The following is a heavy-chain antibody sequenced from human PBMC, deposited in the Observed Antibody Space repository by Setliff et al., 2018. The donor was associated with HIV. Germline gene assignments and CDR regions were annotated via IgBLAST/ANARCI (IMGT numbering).Heavy chain of an antibody. J-gene: IGHJ6*03. CDR3: ASDSPAARFEELEDHYYYFMDV. D-gene: IGHD3-10*01. V-gene: IGHV1-69*13. Sequence: SVKVSCKASGGPFTSAFNWVRQVPGQGLEWMGGIIPIFGTANYAQNFGGRVTITADQSTTTSYLQLNSQRFEDTAIYYCASDSPAARFEELEDHYYYFMDVWGKGTTVTVS. CDR1: GGPFTSA. CDR2: IIPIFGTA.